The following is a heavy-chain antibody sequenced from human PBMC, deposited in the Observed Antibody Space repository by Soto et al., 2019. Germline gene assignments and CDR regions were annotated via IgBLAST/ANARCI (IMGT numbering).Heavy chain of an antibody. CDR1: GFSLGTYGVG. CDR3: AHRGGGIVDWYFDL. J-gene: IGHJ2*01. V-gene: IGHV2-5*02. D-gene: IGHD1-26*01. Sequence: QITSNESGPTLVKPTQTLTLTCTFSGFSLGTYGVGVGWIRQPPGKALEWLALIYWDDDKRYSPSLKSRLTITKDTSKRQVFLTLTNMDPVDTATYYCAHRGGGIVDWYFDLWGRGTTVSVSS. CDR2: IYWDDDK.